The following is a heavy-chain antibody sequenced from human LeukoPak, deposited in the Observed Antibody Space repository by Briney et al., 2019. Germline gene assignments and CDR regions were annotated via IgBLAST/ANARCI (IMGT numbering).Heavy chain of an antibody. Sequence: GGSWTLPWAPAGFPLFSIGILWVRRAPGRGRGLLSYSSTVTGNIYYADSVRGRFTISRDNANSSLNLQMSSLRAEDTAVYFCATTGNFYDMDVWGKGTTVTVSS. D-gene: IGHD1-1*01. CDR1: GFPLFSIG. V-gene: IGHV3-48*04. J-gene: IGHJ6*03. CDR2: SSTVTGNI. CDR3: ATTGNFYDMDV.